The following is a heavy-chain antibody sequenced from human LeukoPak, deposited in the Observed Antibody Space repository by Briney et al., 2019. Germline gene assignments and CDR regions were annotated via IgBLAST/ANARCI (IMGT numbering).Heavy chain of an antibody. CDR3: ARGSYSTVPELFDY. CDR1: GFTFSSYA. J-gene: IGHJ4*02. Sequence: GGSLRLSCAASGFTFSSYAMHWVRQAPGKGLEWVAVISYDGSNKYYADSVKGRFTISRDNSKNTLYLQMNSLRAEDTAVYYCARGSYSTVPELFDYWGQGPLVTVSS. V-gene: IGHV3-30*04. CDR2: ISYDGSNK. D-gene: IGHD4-11*01.